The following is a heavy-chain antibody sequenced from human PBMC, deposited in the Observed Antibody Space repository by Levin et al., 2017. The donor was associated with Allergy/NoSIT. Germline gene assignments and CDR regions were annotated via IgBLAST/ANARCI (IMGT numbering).Heavy chain of an antibody. J-gene: IGHJ6*03. CDR2: IIPIFGTA. D-gene: IGHD6-13*01. V-gene: IGHV1-69*06. Sequence: VASVKVSCKASGGTFSSYAISWVRQAPGQGLEWMGGIIPIFGTANYAQKFQGRVTITADKSTSTAYMELSSLRSEDTAVYYCARGGSSFYYYYMDVWGKGTTVTVSS. CDR3: ARGGSSFYYYYMDV. CDR1: GGTFSSYA.